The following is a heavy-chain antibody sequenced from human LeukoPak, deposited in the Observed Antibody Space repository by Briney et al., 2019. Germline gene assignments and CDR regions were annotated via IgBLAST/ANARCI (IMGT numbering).Heavy chain of an antibody. Sequence: GGSLRLSCAASGFTFNTYSMNWVRQAPGKGLEWVSSITSNSNYIYYADPLKGRFTISRDNAKNSLYLQMNSLRAEDTAVYYCARRIPNALYYFDYWGQGTLVTVSS. CDR2: ITSNSNYI. CDR3: ARRIPNALYYFDY. D-gene: IGHD2-15*01. CDR1: GFTFNTYS. J-gene: IGHJ4*02. V-gene: IGHV3-21*06.